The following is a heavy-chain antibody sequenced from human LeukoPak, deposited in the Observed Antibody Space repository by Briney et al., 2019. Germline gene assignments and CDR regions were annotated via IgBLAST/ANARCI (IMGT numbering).Heavy chain of an antibody. D-gene: IGHD1-26*01. V-gene: IGHV4-4*07. Sequence: SETLSLTCTVSGGSISSYYWSWIRQPAGKGLEWIGRIYTSGTTHYNPSLKSRVTMSVDTSKNQFSLKLSSVTAADTAVYYCASGGSYSGLVYWGQGTLVTVSS. CDR2: IYTSGTT. J-gene: IGHJ4*02. CDR1: GGSISSYY. CDR3: ASGGSYSGLVY.